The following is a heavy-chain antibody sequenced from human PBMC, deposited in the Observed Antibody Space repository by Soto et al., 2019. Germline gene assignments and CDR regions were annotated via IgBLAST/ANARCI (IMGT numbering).Heavy chain of an antibody. D-gene: IGHD3-16*02. J-gene: IGHJ4*02. CDR2: INVGDDKT. CDR1: GKSFDNFA. V-gene: IGHV1-3*01. CDR3: SRAKYDYIWGSYHPFDQ. Sequence: QVQLVQSGAEVKKPGASVRLSCKVSGKSFDNFAVHWVRQTPGQRPEWMGRINVGDDKTKYSEKFRGRGIVSYATSATTAYMELRALRSEDTAVYYCSRAKYDYIWGSYHPFDQWAQGAQVTVAS.